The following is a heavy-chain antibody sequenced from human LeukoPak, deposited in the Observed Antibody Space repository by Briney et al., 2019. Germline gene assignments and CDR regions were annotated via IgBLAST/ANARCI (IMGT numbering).Heavy chain of an antibody. D-gene: IGHD6-6*01. CDR3: ARERGRGQVSPYFDY. CDR1: GFTVSTNS. Sequence: GGSLRLSCTVSGFTVSTNSMSWVRQAPGKGLEWVSFIYSDNTHYSDSVKGRFTISSDNSKNTLYLQMNSLRAEDTAVYYCARERGRGQVSPYFDYWGQGTLVTVSS. CDR2: IYSDNT. J-gene: IGHJ4*02. V-gene: IGHV3-53*01.